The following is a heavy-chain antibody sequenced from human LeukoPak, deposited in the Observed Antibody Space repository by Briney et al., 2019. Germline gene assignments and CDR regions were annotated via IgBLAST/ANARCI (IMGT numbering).Heavy chain of an antibody. D-gene: IGHD5-24*01. CDR3: AGGRWLQSLFDY. V-gene: IGHV3-48*04. Sequence: GGSLRLSCAASGFTFSSYSMNWVRQAPGKGLEWVSYISSSSSTIYYADSVKGRFTISRDNAKNTLFFQMNGLRAEDTAVYYCAGGRWLQSLFDYWGQGTLVTVSS. CDR2: ISSSSSTI. CDR1: GFTFSSYS. J-gene: IGHJ4*02.